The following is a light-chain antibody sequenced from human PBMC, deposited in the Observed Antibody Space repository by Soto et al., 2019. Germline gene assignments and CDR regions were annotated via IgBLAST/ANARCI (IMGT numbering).Light chain of an antibody. V-gene: IGKV1-39*01. Sequence: IQMTHSPSSLSASVGDRVTITCRASQSISSYLNWCQQKPGKAPKLLIYAASSLQSGVPSGFNGSGSGTDFTLTISSLQPEDFATYYCQQSYSTPPTFGQGTKVDNK. CDR1: QSISSY. CDR3: QQSYSTPPT. CDR2: AAS. J-gene: IGKJ1*01.